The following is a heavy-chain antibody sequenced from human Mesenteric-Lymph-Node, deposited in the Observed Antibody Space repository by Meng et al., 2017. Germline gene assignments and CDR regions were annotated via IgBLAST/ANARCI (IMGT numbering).Heavy chain of an antibody. CDR2: IGAYNGNT. Sequence: QVRLVQSGAEVKKPWASVKVSCKASGYTFTSYGFSWVRQAPGQGLEWMGWIGAYNGNTNYALKFQGRVTLTTDTSTSTAYMELGSLRSDDTAVYYCARVEVGITSGDYWGQGTLVTVSS. V-gene: IGHV1-18*01. D-gene: IGHD1-26*01. CDR3: ARVEVGITSGDY. CDR1: GYTFTSYG. J-gene: IGHJ4*02.